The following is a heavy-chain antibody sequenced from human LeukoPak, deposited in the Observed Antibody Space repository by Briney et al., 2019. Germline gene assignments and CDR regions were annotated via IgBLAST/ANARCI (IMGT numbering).Heavy chain of an antibody. CDR2: IYHSGST. CDR3: ACVGGDYGVTNWFDP. D-gene: IGHD4-17*01. J-gene: IGHJ5*02. CDR1: GGSISSSNW. V-gene: IGHV4-4*02. Sequence: SETLSLTCAVSGGSISSSNWWSWVRQPPGKGLEWIGEIYHSGSTNYNPSLKSRVTISVDTSKNQFSLKLSSVTAADTAVYYCACVGGDYGVTNWFDPWGQGTLVTVSS.